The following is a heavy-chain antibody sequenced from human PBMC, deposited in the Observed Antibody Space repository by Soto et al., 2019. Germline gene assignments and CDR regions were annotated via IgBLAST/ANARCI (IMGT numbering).Heavy chain of an antibody. V-gene: IGHV3-23*01. CDR3: AKARCSTTNCYVPDY. Sequence: GGSLRLSCVASGFTFSTYTMSWVRQAPGKGLEWVSVISGSGGSPSYADSVQGRFSISRDNYRNTLYLQMNNLRGDDTAMYYCAKARCSTTNCYVPDYWGQGTLVNVSS. D-gene: IGHD2-2*01. J-gene: IGHJ4*02. CDR2: ISGSGGSP. CDR1: GFTFSTYT.